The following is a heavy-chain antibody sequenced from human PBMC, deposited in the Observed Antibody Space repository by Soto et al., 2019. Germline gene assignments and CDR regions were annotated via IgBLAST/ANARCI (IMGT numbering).Heavy chain of an antibody. V-gene: IGHV4-31*03. CDR2: IYYSGST. J-gene: IGHJ4*02. CDR1: GGSISSGGYY. D-gene: IGHD3-22*01. CDR3: ARDYDSSGRFDY. Sequence: QVQLQESGPGLVKPSQTLSLTCTVSGGSISSGGYYWSWIRQHPGKGLEWIGYIYYSGSTYYNPSLKGRGTISVDTSKNQFSLKLSSVTAADTAVYYCARDYDSSGRFDYWGQGTLVTVSS.